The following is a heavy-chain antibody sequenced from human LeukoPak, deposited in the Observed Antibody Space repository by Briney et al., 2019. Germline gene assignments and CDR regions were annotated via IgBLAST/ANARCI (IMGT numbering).Heavy chain of an antibody. V-gene: IGHV3-21*01. CDR2: ISSSSSYI. CDR1: GFTFSSYS. J-gene: IGHJ1*01. CDR3: ARDWPTIAAAGTIPEYFQH. Sequence: GGSLTLSCAASGFTFSSYSMNWVRQAPGKGLEWVSSISSSSSYIYYADSVKGRFTISRDNAKNSLYLQMNSLRAEDTAVYYCARDWPTIAAAGTIPEYFQHWGQGTLVTVSS. D-gene: IGHD6-13*01.